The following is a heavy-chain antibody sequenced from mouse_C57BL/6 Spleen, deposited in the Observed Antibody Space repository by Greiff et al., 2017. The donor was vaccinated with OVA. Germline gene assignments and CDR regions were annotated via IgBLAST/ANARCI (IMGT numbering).Heavy chain of an antibody. CDR2: INPNNGGS. Sequence: VQLQQSGPELVKPGASVKISCKASGYTFTDYYMNWVKQSHGKSLEWIGDINPNNGGSSYNQKFKGKATLTVDKSSSTAYMELRSLTSEDSAVYYCARSGGSYWYLDVWGKGTTVTVSS. V-gene: IGHV1-26*01. CDR3: ARSGGSYWYLDV. J-gene: IGHJ1*03. D-gene: IGHD3-2*02. CDR1: GYTFTDYY.